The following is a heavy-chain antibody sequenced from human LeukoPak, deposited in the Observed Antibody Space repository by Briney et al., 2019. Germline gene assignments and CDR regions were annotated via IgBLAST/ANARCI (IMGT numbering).Heavy chain of an antibody. Sequence: ASVKVSCKVSGYTLTELSMHWVRQAPGKGLEWMGGFDPEDGETIYAQKFKGRVTMTEDTSTDTAYMELSSLRSEDTAVYYCATGYSSGWTWYNWFDPWGQGTLVTVSS. CDR2: FDPEDGET. V-gene: IGHV1-24*01. CDR1: GYTLTELS. CDR3: ATGYSSGWTWYNWFDP. J-gene: IGHJ5*02. D-gene: IGHD6-19*01.